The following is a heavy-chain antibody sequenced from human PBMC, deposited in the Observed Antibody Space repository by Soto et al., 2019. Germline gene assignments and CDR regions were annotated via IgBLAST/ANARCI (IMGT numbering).Heavy chain of an antibody. CDR1: GGSISSGDYY. V-gene: IGHV4-30-4*01. CDR2: IYYSGST. CDR3: AREDFYGSNIFDY. J-gene: IGHJ4*02. Sequence: SETLSLTCTVSGGSISSGDYYWSWIRQPPGKGLEWIGYIYYSGSTYYNPSLKSRVTISVDTSKNQFSLKLSSVTAADTAVYYCAREDFYGSNIFDYWGQGTLVTV. D-gene: IGHD3-10*01.